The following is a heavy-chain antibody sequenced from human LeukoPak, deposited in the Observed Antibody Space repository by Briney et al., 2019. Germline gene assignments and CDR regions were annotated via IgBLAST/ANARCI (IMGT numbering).Heavy chain of an antibody. V-gene: IGHV4-59*01. CDR3: ARSEYYYDSRRGFDY. J-gene: IGHJ4*02. Sequence: PSETLSLTCTVSGGSFSSYYWSWIRQTPGKGLAWTGYIYYSGSTNYNPSLKSRVTISVDTSKNQFSLKLSSVTAADTAVYYCARSEYYYDSRRGFDYWGQGTLVTVSS. CDR2: IYYSGST. D-gene: IGHD3-22*01. CDR1: GGSFSSYY.